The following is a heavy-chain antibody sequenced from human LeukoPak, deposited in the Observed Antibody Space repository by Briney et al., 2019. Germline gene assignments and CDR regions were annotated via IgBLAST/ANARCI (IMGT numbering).Heavy chain of an antibody. CDR3: ARLLAVAGTKGLWSVTREYYFDY. CDR2: IYFSGNT. CDR1: GGSISSSSYY. V-gene: IGHV4-39*01. D-gene: IGHD6-19*01. Sequence: PSETLSLTCTVSGGSISSSSYYWGWIRQPPGKGLEWIGSIYFSGNTYSNSSLKTRATISVDTSKNQYSLKLSSVTAADTAVYYCARLLAVAGTKGLWSVTREYYFDYWGQGTLVTVSS. J-gene: IGHJ4*02.